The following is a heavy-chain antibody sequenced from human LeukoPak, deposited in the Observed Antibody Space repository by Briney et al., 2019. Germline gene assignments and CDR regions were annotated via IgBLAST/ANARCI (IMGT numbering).Heavy chain of an antibody. CDR3: SYSLNY. Sequence: PGGSLRLSCAASGFTFSRSWMDWVRQAPGKGLEWVANIKEDGSETHYVDSAKGRSTISRDNAKNTLFLQVDSLRVEDTAIYYCSYSLNYWGQGTLVTVSS. V-gene: IGHV3-7*01. D-gene: IGHD2-21*01. J-gene: IGHJ4*02. CDR1: GFTFSRSW. CDR2: IKEDGSET.